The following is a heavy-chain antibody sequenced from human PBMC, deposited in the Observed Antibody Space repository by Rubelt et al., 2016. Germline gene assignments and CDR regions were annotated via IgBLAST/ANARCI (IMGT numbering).Heavy chain of an antibody. V-gene: IGHV7-4-1*02. Sequence: QVQLVQSGSELKKPGASVKVSCKASGYTFTSYAMNWVRQAPGQGLEWMGWINTNTGNPTFAQGFTGRFVFSFDTSVSTAYLQISSLKAEETAVYYCARDKYQLLNYWFDPWGQGTLVTVSS. J-gene: IGHJ5*02. CDR2: INTNTGNP. CDR3: ARDKYQLLNYWFDP. CDR1: GYTFTSYA. D-gene: IGHD2-2*01.